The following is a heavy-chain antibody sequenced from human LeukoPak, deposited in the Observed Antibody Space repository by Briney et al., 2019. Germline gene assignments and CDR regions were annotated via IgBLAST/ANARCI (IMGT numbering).Heavy chain of an antibody. Sequence: SVKVSCKASGGTFSSYAISWVRQAPGQGLEWMGGIIPIFGTANYAQKFQGRVTITADESTSTAYMELSSLRSEDTAVYYCARVQDYDFWSGYQYPRTYYYYGMDVWGQGTTVTVSS. CDR2: IIPIFGTA. CDR1: GGTFSSYA. CDR3: ARVQDYDFWSGYQYPRTYYYYGMDV. V-gene: IGHV1-69*01. J-gene: IGHJ6*02. D-gene: IGHD3-3*01.